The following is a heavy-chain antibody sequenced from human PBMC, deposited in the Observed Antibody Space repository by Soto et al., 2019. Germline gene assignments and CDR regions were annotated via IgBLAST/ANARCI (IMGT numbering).Heavy chain of an antibody. CDR3: AKDDGVGGPPLGY. J-gene: IGHJ4*02. Sequence: QVQLVESGGGVVQPGRSLRLSCAASGFTFSSYGMHWVRQAPGKGLEWVAVISYDGSNKYYADSVKGRFTISRDNSKNTLYLKMNSLRAEATVVYYWAKDDGVGGPPLGYWGQGTLVTVSS. CDR2: ISYDGSNK. V-gene: IGHV3-30*18. D-gene: IGHD3-16*01. CDR1: GFTFSSYG.